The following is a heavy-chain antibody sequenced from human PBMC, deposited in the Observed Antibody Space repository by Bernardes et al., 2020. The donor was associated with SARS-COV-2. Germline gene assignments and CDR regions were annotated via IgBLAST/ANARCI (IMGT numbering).Heavy chain of an antibody. V-gene: IGHV4-61*02. CDR1: GVPITRGDYH. CDR3: ARSPPPSGLAFDS. CDR2: VHSRRTT. J-gene: IGHJ4*02. Sequence: SETLSLTCTVSGVPITRGDYHWIWIRQPAGKGLEWIGPVHSRRTTNSNPSLNSRVTMSIDTSKNEFSLKLTSVTAADTAVFYCARSPPPSGLAFDSWGLGTLVIVSS.